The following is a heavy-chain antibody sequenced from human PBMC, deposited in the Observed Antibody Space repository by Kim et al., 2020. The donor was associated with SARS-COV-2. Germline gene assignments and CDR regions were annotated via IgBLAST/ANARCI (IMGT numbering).Heavy chain of an antibody. D-gene: IGHD6-19*01. Sequence: GGSLRLSCAASGFTFSSYAMHWVRQAPGKGLEWVAVISYDGSNKYYADSVKGRFTISRDNSKNTLYLQMNSLRAEDTAVYYCARTHEQWLVLGAFDIWGQGTMVTVSS. CDR3: ARTHEQWLVLGAFDI. CDR1: GFTFSSYA. V-gene: IGHV3-30-3*01. J-gene: IGHJ3*02. CDR2: ISYDGSNK.